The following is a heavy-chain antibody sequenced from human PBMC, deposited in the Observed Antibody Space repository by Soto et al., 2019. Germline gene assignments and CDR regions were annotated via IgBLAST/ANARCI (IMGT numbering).Heavy chain of an antibody. Sequence: QVQLVQSGAEVKKPGSSVKVSCKASGDTFSSYAISWVRQAPGQGLEWMGGIIPIFGTANCAQKFQGRVTITADESTSTAYMELSSLRSEDTAVYYCARDGSGYRSRASPMDVWGQGTTVTVSS. V-gene: IGHV1-69*01. CDR1: GDTFSSYA. D-gene: IGHD3-22*01. CDR2: IIPIFGTA. J-gene: IGHJ6*02. CDR3: ARDGSGYRSRASPMDV.